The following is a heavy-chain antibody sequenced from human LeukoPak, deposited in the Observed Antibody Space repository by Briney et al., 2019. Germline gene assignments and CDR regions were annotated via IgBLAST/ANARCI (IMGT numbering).Heavy chain of an antibody. CDR1: GFTFSSYG. V-gene: IGHV3-30*02. CDR3: AKDFRSRAMATHGLDY. CDR2: IRYDGSNK. J-gene: IGHJ4*02. D-gene: IGHD5-18*01. Sequence: GGSLRLSCAASGFTFSSYGMHWVRQAPGKGLEWVAFIRYDGSNKYYADSVKGRFTISRDNSKNTLYLQMNSLRAEDTALYYCAKDFRSRAMATHGLDYWGQGTLVTVSS.